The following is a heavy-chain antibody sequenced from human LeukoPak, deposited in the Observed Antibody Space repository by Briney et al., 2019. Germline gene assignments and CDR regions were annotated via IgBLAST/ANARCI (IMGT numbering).Heavy chain of an antibody. CDR1: GYTFTSYD. Sequence: ASVKVSCKASGYTFTSYDISWVRQAPGQGLEWMGGIIPIFGTANYAQKFQGRVTITADESTSTAYMELSSLRSEDTAVYYCASGDGPFDYWGQGTLVTVSS. D-gene: IGHD7-27*01. CDR2: IIPIFGTA. V-gene: IGHV1-69*13. J-gene: IGHJ4*02. CDR3: ASGDGPFDY.